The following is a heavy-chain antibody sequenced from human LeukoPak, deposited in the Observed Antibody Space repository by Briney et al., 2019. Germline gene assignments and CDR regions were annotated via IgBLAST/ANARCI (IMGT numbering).Heavy chain of an antibody. V-gene: IGHV4-39*01. J-gene: IGHJ4*02. CDR3: ARQQSGSYLVDFDY. D-gene: IGHD1-26*01. CDR1: GGSISSSSYY. Sequence: SETLSLTCTVSGGSISSSSYYWGWIRQPPGKGLEWIGCIYYSGSTYYNPSLKSRVTISVDTSKNQFSLKLSSVTAADTAVYYCARQQSGSYLVDFDYWGQGTLVTVSS. CDR2: IYYSGST.